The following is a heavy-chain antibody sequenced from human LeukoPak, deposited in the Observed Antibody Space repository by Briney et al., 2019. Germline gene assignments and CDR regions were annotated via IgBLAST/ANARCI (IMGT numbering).Heavy chain of an antibody. Sequence: GGSLRLSCAASGFTFSSYAMSWVRQAPGKGLEWVSAISGSGGSTYYADSVKGRFTISRDNSKNTLYLQMNSLRAEDTAVYYCAKDYSSYYDSSGYYPPRHWGQGTLVTVSS. CDR3: AKDYSSYYDSSGYYPPRH. D-gene: IGHD3-22*01. J-gene: IGHJ4*02. V-gene: IGHV3-23*01. CDR1: GFTFSSYA. CDR2: ISGSGGST.